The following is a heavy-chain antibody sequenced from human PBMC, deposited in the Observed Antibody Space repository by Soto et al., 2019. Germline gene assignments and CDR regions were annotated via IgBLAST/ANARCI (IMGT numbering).Heavy chain of an antibody. Sequence: EVQLVESGGGLVQPGRSLRLSCAASGFTFDDYAMHWVRQAPGKGLAWVSGISWNSGSIGYADSVKGRFTISRDNAKNSLYLQMNSLRAEDTALYYCAKDIRDGDPPYYMDVWGKGTTVTVSS. V-gene: IGHV3-9*01. J-gene: IGHJ6*03. D-gene: IGHD4-17*01. CDR1: GFTFDDYA. CDR3: AKDIRDGDPPYYMDV. CDR2: ISWNSGSI.